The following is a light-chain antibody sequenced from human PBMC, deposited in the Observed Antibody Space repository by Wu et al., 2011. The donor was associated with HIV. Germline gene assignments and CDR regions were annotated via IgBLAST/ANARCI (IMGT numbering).Light chain of an antibody. CDR1: QSVSNN. CDR3: QQYVSSPFT. Sequence: IVLTQSPSTLSVSPGERVTLSCRASQSVSNNLAWYQQKPGQAPSLLISDASNRATGIPARFSGSGFGTDFTLTITRLEPEDFAVYFCQQYVSSPFTFGGGTKVEIK. V-gene: IGKV3-20*01. CDR2: DAS. J-gene: IGKJ4*01.